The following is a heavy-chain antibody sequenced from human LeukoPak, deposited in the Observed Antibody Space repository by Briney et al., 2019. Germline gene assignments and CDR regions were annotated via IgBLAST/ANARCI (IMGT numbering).Heavy chain of an antibody. V-gene: IGHV1-18*01. D-gene: IGHD2-2*03. CDR1: GYTFISYG. CDR2: ISAYSGYT. Sequence: ASVKVSCKASGYTFISYGFSWVRQAPGQGLEWMGWISAYSGYTNYAQKFQGRVTMTTDTSTTTAYMELRSLRSDDTAVYYCARGMDENSHFDHWGQGTLVTVSS. J-gene: IGHJ4*02. CDR3: ARGMDENSHFDH.